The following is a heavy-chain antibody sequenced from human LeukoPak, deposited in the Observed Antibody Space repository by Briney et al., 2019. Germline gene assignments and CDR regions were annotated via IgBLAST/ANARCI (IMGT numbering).Heavy chain of an antibody. D-gene: IGHD3-10*01. Sequence: GESLKISCKGSGYSFTSYWIGWVRQMLGKGLEWMGIIYPGDSDTRYSPSFQGQVTISADKSISTAYLQWSSLKASDTAMYYCARTYGSGSYYNNYYYGMDVWGQGTTVTVSS. CDR3: ARTYGSGSYYNNYYYGMDV. V-gene: IGHV5-51*01. CDR2: IYPGDSDT. CDR1: GYSFTSYW. J-gene: IGHJ6*02.